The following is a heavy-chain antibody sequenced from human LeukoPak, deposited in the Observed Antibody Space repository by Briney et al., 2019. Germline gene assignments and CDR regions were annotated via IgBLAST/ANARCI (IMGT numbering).Heavy chain of an antibody. CDR1: GGTFSSYA. CDR3: VRMSDFWSGNWFDP. V-gene: IGHV1-69*13. D-gene: IGHD3-3*01. Sequence: SVKVSCKASGGTFSSYAISWVRQAPGQGLEWMGGIIPIFGTVNYAQKFQGRVTITADESTSTAYMELSSLRSEDTAVYYCVRMSDFWSGNWFDPWGQGTLVTVSS. CDR2: IIPIFGTV. J-gene: IGHJ5*02.